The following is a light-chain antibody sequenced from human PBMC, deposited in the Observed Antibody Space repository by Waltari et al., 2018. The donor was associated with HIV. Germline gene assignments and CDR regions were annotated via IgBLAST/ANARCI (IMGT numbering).Light chain of an antibody. CDR1: TSNIGTNN. Sequence: QSVLTQPPSASGTPGQRIIISCSGSTSNIGTNNVNWYQQLPGTTPRLLMHSNIQRLSGVPDRFLCSRAGTCASLAISGLESEDEADYCGSAWDASLGAWMFGGGTKLTVL. CDR2: SNI. CDR3: SAWDASLGAWM. J-gene: IGLJ3*02. V-gene: IGLV1-44*01.